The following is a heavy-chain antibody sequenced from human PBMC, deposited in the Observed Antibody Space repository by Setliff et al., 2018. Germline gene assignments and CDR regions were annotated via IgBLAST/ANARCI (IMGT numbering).Heavy chain of an antibody. CDR2: ISHLGIT. J-gene: IGHJ4*02. CDR3: ARAPGRNIRGDY. CDR1: GGPISSYF. V-gene: IGHV4-59*01. D-gene: IGHD3-10*01. Sequence: TLSLTCTVSGGPISSYFWSWIRQPPGKGLEWIGYISHLGITSYNPSLKSRATISVDTSKNQFSLQLTSVTSADTAVYYCARAPGRNIRGDYWGQGALVTVSS.